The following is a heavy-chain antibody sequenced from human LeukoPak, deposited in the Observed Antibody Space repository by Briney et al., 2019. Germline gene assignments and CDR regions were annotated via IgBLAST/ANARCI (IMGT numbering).Heavy chain of an antibody. Sequence: PGGSLRLSCAASGFIFSSYWMTWVRQAPGKGLEWVANIKQDGSEKYYVDSVKGRFTISRDNAKNSLYLQMNSLRAEDTAVYYCASFKVLEGYFDYWGQGTLVTVSS. CDR1: GFIFSSYW. D-gene: IGHD1-1*01. CDR2: IKQDGSEK. J-gene: IGHJ4*02. CDR3: ASFKVLEGYFDY. V-gene: IGHV3-7*01.